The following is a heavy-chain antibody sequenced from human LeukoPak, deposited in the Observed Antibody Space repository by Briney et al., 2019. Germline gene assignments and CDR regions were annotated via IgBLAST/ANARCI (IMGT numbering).Heavy chain of an antibody. CDR2: ISAYNGNT. CDR1: GYTFTSYG. CDR3: ARVSGYSSGYLYYYYYYMDV. J-gene: IGHJ6*03. V-gene: IGHV1-18*01. D-gene: IGHD3-22*01. Sequence: EASVKVSCKASGYTFTSYGISWVRQAPGQGLEWIGWISAYNGNTNYAQNLQGRVTMTTDTSTSTVHMELRSLRSDDTAVYYCARVSGYSSGYLYYYYYYMDVWGKGTTVTVSS.